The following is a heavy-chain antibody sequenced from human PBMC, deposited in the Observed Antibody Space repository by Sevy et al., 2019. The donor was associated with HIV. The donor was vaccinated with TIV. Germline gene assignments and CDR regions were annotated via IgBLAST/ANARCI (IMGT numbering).Heavy chain of an antibody. CDR3: ARGKSGYGYALNY. V-gene: IGHV3-66*01. J-gene: IGHJ4*02. CDR1: GFTVNSNY. CDR2: IHSDDTT. Sequence: GGSLRLSCAASGFTVNSNYMTWVRQAPGKGLEGVSVIHSDDTTYHADSGKNRFTISRDNFKNTLYLHMSGLRAEDTAVYYCARGKSGYGYALNYWGQGTLVTVSS. D-gene: IGHD5-18*01.